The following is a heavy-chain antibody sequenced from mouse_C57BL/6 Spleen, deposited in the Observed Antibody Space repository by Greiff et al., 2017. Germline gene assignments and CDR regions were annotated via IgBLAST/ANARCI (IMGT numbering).Heavy chain of an antibody. CDR3: ARGGLSTVVATYWYFDV. V-gene: IGHV1-81*01. J-gene: IGHJ1*03. Sequence: VQLVESGAELARPGASVKLSCKASGYTFTSYGISWVKQRTGQGLEWIGEIYPRSGNTYYNEKFKGKATLTADKSSSTAYMELRSLTSEDSAVYFCARGGLSTVVATYWYFDVWGTGTTVTVSS. CDR1: GYTFTSYG. D-gene: IGHD1-1*01. CDR2: IYPRSGNT.